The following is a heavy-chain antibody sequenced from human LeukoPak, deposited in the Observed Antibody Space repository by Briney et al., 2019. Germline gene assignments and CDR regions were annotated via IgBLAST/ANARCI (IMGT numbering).Heavy chain of an antibody. Sequence: ASVKVSCKASGYTFTGYYMHWVRQAPGQGLEWMGWINPNSGGTNYAQKFQGRVTMTRDTSISTAYMEPSRLRSDDTAVYYCARDRGGSSSWSGEGYGMDVWGQGTTVTVSS. V-gene: IGHV1-2*02. D-gene: IGHD6-13*01. CDR3: ARDRGGSSSWSGEGYGMDV. CDR1: GYTFTGYY. CDR2: INPNSGGT. J-gene: IGHJ6*02.